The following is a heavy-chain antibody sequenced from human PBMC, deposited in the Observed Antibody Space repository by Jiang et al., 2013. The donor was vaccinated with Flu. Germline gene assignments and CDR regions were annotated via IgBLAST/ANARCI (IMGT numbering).Heavy chain of an antibody. CDR1: GGSFSGYY. CDR2: INHSGST. V-gene: IGHV4-34*01. J-gene: IGHJ5*02. CDR3: ARISPPYDP. D-gene: IGHD3-22*01. Sequence: VLLKPSETLSLTCAVYGGSFSGYYWSWIRQPPGKGLEWIGEINHSGSTNYNPSLKSRVTISVDTSKKQFSLKLSSVTAADTAVYYCARISPPYDPWGQGTLVTVSS.